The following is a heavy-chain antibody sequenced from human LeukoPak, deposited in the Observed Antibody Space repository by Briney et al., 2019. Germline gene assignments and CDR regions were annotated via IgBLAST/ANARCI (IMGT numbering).Heavy chain of an antibody. D-gene: IGHD3-10*01. CDR3: ASAMVRGVITTDY. CDR1: GFTFSSYS. V-gene: IGHV3-21*01. J-gene: IGHJ4*02. Sequence: GGSLRLFCAASGFTFSSYSMNWVRQAPGEGLECVSSISSSSSYIYYADSVKGRFTLSRDNAKNSLYLQKNSLRAEDTAVYYCASAMVRGVITTDYWGQGTLVTVSS. CDR2: ISSSSSYI.